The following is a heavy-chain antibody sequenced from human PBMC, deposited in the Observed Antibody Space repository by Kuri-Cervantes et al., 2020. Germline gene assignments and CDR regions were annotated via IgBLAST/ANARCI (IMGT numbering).Heavy chain of an antibody. D-gene: IGHD7-27*01. CDR2: IDHRGST. V-gene: IGHV4-34*01. Sequence: ESLKISCAVYGGSFSSHHWNWIRQPPGKGLEWIGEIDHRGSTNYNPSLKSRVTISVDTSKNQFSLKLSSVTAADTAVYYCARLTNWGPYWYFDLWGRGTLVTVSS. CDR3: ARLTNWGPYWYFDL. CDR1: GGSFSSHH. J-gene: IGHJ2*01.